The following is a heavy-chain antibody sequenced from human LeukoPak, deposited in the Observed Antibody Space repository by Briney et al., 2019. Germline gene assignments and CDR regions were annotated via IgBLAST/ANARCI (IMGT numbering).Heavy chain of an antibody. J-gene: IGHJ4*02. Sequence: GGSLRLSCAASGSTFSSYWMSWVRQAPGKGLEWVSGISWNSGSIGYADSVKGRFTISRDNSKNTLYLQMNSLRAEDTAVYYCASHSSGFGDYWGQGTLVTVSS. D-gene: IGHD6-19*01. CDR3: ASHSSGFGDY. CDR2: ISWNSGSI. V-gene: IGHV3-23*01. CDR1: GSTFSSYW.